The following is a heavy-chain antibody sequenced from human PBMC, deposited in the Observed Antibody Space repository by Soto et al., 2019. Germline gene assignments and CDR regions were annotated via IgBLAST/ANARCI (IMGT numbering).Heavy chain of an antibody. Sequence: ASVKLSCKASGYTFTSYGISWVRQAPGQGLEWMGWISAYNGNTNYAQKLQGRVTMTTDTSTSTAYMELRSLRSDDTAVYYCARDVGYSSSWTHYYYYYGMDVWGQGTTVTVSS. CDR2: ISAYNGNT. J-gene: IGHJ6*02. CDR1: GYTFTSYG. V-gene: IGHV1-18*04. CDR3: ARDVGYSSSWTHYYYYYGMDV. D-gene: IGHD6-13*01.